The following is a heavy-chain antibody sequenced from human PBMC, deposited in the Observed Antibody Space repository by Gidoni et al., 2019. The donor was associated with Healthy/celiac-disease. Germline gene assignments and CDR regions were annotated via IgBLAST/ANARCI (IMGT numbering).Heavy chain of an antibody. J-gene: IGHJ4*02. CDR3: AKDSSLDTVY. CDR2: ISGSGGSK. V-gene: IGHV3-23*01. D-gene: IGHD5-18*01. Sequence: VQLLGSGGVLVQPGGSLRLSCAACGFTFSSYAMSWVRQAPGKGRELVSAISGSGGSKYYADSVKGRSTISRDNSKNTLYLQMNSLRAEDTAVYYCAKDSSLDTVYWGQGTLVTVSS. CDR1: GFTFSSYA.